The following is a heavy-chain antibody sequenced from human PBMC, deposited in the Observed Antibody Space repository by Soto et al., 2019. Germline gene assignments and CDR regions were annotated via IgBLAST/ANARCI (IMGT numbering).Heavy chain of an antibody. CDR2: ISAYNGNT. V-gene: IGHV1-18*01. D-gene: IGHD3-3*01. CDR3: ARFDTIFGVLTYFDY. CDR1: GYTFTSYG. J-gene: IGHJ4*02. Sequence: ASVKVSCKASGYTFTSYGISWVRQAPGQGLEWMGWISAYNGNTNYAQKLQGRVTMTTDTSTSTAYMELRSLRSDDTAVYYCARFDTIFGVLTYFDYWTQGSLVIVSA.